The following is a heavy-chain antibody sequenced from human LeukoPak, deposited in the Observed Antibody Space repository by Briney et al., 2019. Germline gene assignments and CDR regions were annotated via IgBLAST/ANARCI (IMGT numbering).Heavy chain of an antibody. D-gene: IGHD2-15*01. CDR3: ANLIGYCSGGTCYEKY. CDR2: ISASGGST. V-gene: IGHV3-23*01. Sequence: PGGALRLSFAASGFTFVSFAMSWVRQAPGKGLEWVSSISASGGSTYYADSVKGRFTISRDNSKNTLYLQMNSLRAEDTDVYHCANLIGYCSGGTCYEKYWGQGTLVTVSS. J-gene: IGHJ4*02. CDR1: GFTFVSFA.